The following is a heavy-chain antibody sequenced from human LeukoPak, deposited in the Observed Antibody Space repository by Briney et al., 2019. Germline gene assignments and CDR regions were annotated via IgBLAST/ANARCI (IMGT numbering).Heavy chain of an antibody. J-gene: IGHJ4*02. CDR3: ASHRWYGSGSRIDY. CDR1: GGTFSSYA. Sequence: SVKVSCKASGGTFSSYAISWVRQAPGQGLEWMGGIIPIFGTANYAQKFQGRVTITADESTSTAYMELSSLRSEDTAVYYCASHRWYGSGSRIDYWGQGTLVTVSS. CDR2: IIPIFGTA. V-gene: IGHV1-69*01. D-gene: IGHD3-10*01.